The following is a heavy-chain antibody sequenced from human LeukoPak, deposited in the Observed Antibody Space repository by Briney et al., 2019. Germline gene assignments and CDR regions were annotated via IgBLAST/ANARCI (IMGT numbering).Heavy chain of an antibody. V-gene: IGHV5-10-1*01. CDR1: GYRFTSYW. CDR2: IDPSDSYT. D-gene: IGHD5-18*01. Sequence: GESLKISCKGSGYRFTSYWISWVRQMPGKGLEWMGRIDPSDSYTNYSPSFQGHVTISADKSINTAYLQWSSLKASDTAMCYCARRISYGYYFDYWGQGTLVTVSS. J-gene: IGHJ4*02. CDR3: ARRISYGYYFDY.